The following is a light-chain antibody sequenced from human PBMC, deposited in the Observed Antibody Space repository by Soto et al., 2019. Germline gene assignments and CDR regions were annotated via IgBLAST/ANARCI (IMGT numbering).Light chain of an antibody. J-gene: IGLJ2*01. CDR3: QSYDSSLSGHVV. V-gene: IGLV1-40*01. CDR1: SSNIGAGYD. Sequence: HSVLTQPPSVSGAPGQRVTISCTGSSSNIGAGYDVHWYQQLPGTAPKLLIYGNSNRPSGVPDRFSGSKSGTSASLAITGLQAEDEADYYCQSYDSSLSGHVVFGGGTQLTVL. CDR2: GNS.